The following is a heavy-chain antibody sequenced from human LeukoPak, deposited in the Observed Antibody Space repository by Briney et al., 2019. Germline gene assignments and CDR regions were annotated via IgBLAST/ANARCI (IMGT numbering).Heavy chain of an antibody. D-gene: IGHD3-10*01. CDR1: GFTFSSYG. V-gene: IGHV3-30*18. J-gene: IGHJ4*02. Sequence: PGRSLRLSCAASGFTFSSYGMHWVRQAPGKGLEWVAVISYDGSNKYYADSVKGRFTISRDNSKNTLYLQMNSLRAEDTAVYYCAKYAGFGELLPLDYWGQGTLVTVSS. CDR2: ISYDGSNK. CDR3: AKYAGFGELLPLDY.